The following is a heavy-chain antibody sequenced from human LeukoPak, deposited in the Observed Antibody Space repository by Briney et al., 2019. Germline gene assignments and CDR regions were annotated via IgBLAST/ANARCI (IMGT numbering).Heavy chain of an antibody. CDR3: ARGRRPTVTILYYFDY. CDR1: GGSVSTFY. V-gene: IGHV4-59*02. D-gene: IGHD4-17*01. CDR2: IYYSGST. Sequence: PSETLSLTCIVSGGSVSTFYWSWIRQPPGKGLEWIGYIYYSGSTNYNPSLKSRVTISVDTSKNQFSLKLSSVTAADTAVYYCARGRRPTVTILYYFDYWGQGTLVTVSS. J-gene: IGHJ4*02.